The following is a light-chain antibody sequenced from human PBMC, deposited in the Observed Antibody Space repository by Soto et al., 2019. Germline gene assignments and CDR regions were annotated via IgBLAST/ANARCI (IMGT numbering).Light chain of an antibody. V-gene: IGKV3-11*01. CDR2: DAS. J-gene: IGKJ5*01. CDR3: QQRNNWPPIT. CDR1: QSVRRY. Sequence: EIVLTQSPATLSLSPGERATLSCRASQSVRRYLAWYQQKPGQAPRLLIYDASTRATGIPARFSGSGSETDFTLTITSLEPEDFAVYYWQQRNNWPPITFGQGTRLEI.